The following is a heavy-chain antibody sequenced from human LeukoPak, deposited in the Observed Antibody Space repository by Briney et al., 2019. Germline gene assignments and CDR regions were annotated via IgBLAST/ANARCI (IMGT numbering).Heavy chain of an antibody. CDR3: ARYDTAMDSFDY. J-gene: IGHJ4*02. V-gene: IGHV4-34*01. CDR2: INHSGST. Sequence: SETLSLTCAVYGGSFSGYYWSWIRQPPGKGLEWIGEINHSGSTNYNPSLKSRVTISVDTSKNQFSLKLSSVTAADTAVYYCARYDTAMDSFDYWGQGTLVTVSS. D-gene: IGHD5-18*01. CDR1: GGSFSGYY.